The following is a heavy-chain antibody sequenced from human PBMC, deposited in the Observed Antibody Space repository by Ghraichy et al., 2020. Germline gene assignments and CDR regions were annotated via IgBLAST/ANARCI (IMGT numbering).Heavy chain of an antibody. CDR2: IVPIFGTA. D-gene: IGHD3-3*01. CDR1: GGTFSSNA. CDR3: ARVANYDFWSGYYFY. Sequence: SVKVSCKASGGTFSSNAISWVRQAPGQGLEWMGGIVPIFGTANYAQKFQGRVTITADESTSTAYMELSSLRSEDTAVYYCARVANYDFWSGYYFYWGQGTLVTVSS. J-gene: IGHJ4*02. V-gene: IGHV1-69*13.